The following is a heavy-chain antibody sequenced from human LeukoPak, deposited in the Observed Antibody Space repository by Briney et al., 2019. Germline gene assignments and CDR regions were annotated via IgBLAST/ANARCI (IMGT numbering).Heavy chain of an antibody. CDR2: IYYSGST. J-gene: IGHJ4*02. Sequence: SETPSLTCTVSGGSVSSGNYYWSWIRQPPGTGLEWIGYIYYSGSTNYNPSLKSRVTISADTSKNQFSLKLSSVTAADTAVYYCARATYSSGWTFDYWGQGTLVTVSS. CDR1: GGSVSSGNYY. D-gene: IGHD6-19*01. CDR3: ARATYSSGWTFDY. V-gene: IGHV4-61*01.